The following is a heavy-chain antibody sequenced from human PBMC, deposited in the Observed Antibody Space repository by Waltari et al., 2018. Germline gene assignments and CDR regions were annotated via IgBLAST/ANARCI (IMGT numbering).Heavy chain of an antibody. CDR2: IRYDGSNK. D-gene: IGHD4-4*01. CDR3: AKVGALTTVYYYYYYMDV. J-gene: IGHJ6*03. Sequence: QVQLVESGGGVVQPGGSLRLSCAASGFTFSSYGMHWVRQAPGKGLEWVAFIRYDGSNKYYADAVKGRFTISRDNSKNTLYLQMNSLRAEDTAVYYCAKVGALTTVYYYYYYMDVWGKGTTVTVSS. V-gene: IGHV3-30*02. CDR1: GFTFSSYG.